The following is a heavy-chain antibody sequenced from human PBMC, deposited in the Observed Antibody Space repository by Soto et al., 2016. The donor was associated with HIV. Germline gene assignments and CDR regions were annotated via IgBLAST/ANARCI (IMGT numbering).Heavy chain of an antibody. Sequence: QVQLVQSGAEVKKPGASVKVSCQASGYTFTGYYIHWVRQAPGQGLEWVGWINPNSGATNYAQKFQGRVAMTRDTSIGTVYMELSRLRSDDTAVYYCARDYYGSGSYHPAWYLDLWGRGTLVSVSS. CDR2: INPNSGAT. D-gene: IGHD3-10*01. CDR3: ARDYYGSGSYHPAWYLDL. V-gene: IGHV1-2*02. J-gene: IGHJ2*01. CDR1: GYTFTGYY.